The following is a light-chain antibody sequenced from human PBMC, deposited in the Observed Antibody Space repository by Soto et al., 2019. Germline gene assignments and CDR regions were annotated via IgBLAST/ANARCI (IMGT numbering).Light chain of an antibody. CDR2: AAS. Sequence: IQLTQSPSSLSASVGDRVTITCRASQGISSYLAWYQQKPGKAPKLLIYAASTLQSGVPSRFSCSGSGTDFTLTISSLQPKDFATYYCQRSNSDPPYTFGQGTKLEIK. CDR3: QRSNSDPPYT. J-gene: IGKJ2*01. CDR1: QGISSY. V-gene: IGKV1-9*01.